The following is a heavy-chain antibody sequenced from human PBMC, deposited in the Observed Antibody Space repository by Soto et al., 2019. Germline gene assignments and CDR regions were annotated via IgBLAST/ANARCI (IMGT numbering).Heavy chain of an antibody. Sequence: PGGSLRLSCAASGFTFSSYAMSWVRQAPGKGLEWVSAISGSGGSTYYADSVKGRFTISRDNSKNTLYLQMNSLRAEDTAVYYFAKDPRTQTMTTVTTEPDYWGQGTLVTVSS. CDR1: GFTFSSYA. CDR2: ISGSGGST. V-gene: IGHV3-23*01. J-gene: IGHJ4*02. D-gene: IGHD4-17*01. CDR3: AKDPRTQTMTTVTTEPDY.